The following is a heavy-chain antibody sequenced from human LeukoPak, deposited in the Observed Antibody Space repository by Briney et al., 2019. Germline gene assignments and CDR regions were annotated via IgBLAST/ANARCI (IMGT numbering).Heavy chain of an antibody. CDR2: ISYIGTT. J-gene: IGHJ3*02. D-gene: IGHD4-17*01. CDR1: GDSFSSHY. CDR3: ARDLVTVTKGFDI. V-gene: IGHV4-59*11. Sequence: PSETLSLTCAVSGDSFSSHYWTWIRQPPGRGLEWIGYISYIGTTNYNPSLKSRVTISIDTSKNQFSLKLSSVTTADTAVYYCARDLVTVTKGFDIWGLGTMVSVYS.